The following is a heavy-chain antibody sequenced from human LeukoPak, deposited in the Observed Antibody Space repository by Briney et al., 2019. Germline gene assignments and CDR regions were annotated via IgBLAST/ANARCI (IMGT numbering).Heavy chain of an antibody. V-gene: IGHV3-7*01. CDR2: IKQDGSEK. J-gene: IGHJ5*02. D-gene: IGHD3-22*01. CDR3: ARVFPIVVVIKANWFDP. Sequence: GGSLTLSCAASGCIFSSYAMHWVRQAPGKGLEWVADIKQDGSEKYYVDSVKGRFTISRDNAKNSLYLQMNSLRAEDTAVYYCARVFPIVVVIKANWFDPWGQGTLVTVSS. CDR1: GCIFSSYA.